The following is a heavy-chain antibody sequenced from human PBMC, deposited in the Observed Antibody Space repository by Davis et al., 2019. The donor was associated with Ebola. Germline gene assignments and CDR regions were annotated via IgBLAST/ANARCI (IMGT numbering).Heavy chain of an antibody. V-gene: IGHV3-73*01. CDR2: IRSKANSYAT. CDR3: ARDSLLGVHLGELSSFDY. Sequence: GESLKISCAASGFTFSGSAMHWVRQASGKGLEWVGRIRSKANSYATAYAASVKGRFTISRDNAKNSLYLQMNSLRDEDTAVYYCARDSLLGVHLGELSSFDYWGQGTLVTVSS. J-gene: IGHJ4*02. CDR1: GFTFSGSA. D-gene: IGHD3-16*02.